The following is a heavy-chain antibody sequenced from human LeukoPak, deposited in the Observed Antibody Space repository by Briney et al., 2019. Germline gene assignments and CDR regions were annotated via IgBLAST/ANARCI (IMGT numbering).Heavy chain of an antibody. CDR1: GFTFSSYA. CDR3: ARGQRFGES. CDR2: ISYDGSNK. Sequence: PGRSLRLSCAASGFTFSSYAMHWVRQAPGKGLEWVAVISYDGSNKYYADSVKGRFTISRDNSKNTLYLQMNSLRAEDTAVYYCARGQRFGESWGQGTLVTVSS. D-gene: IGHD3-10*01. J-gene: IGHJ5*02. V-gene: IGHV3-30-3*01.